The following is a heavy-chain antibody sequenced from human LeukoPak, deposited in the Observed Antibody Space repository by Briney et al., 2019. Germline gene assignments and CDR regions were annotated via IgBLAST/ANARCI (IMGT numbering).Heavy chain of an antibody. CDR1: GFTFSSYS. V-gene: IGHV3-21*01. CDR3: AREEGGSYYYFDY. D-gene: IGHD1-26*01. CDR2: ISSSSSYI. J-gene: IGHJ4*02. Sequence: SGGSLRLSCAASGFTFSSYSMNWVRQAPGKGLEWVSSISSSSSYIYYADSVKGRFTISRDNAKNSMYLQMNSLRAEDTAVYYCAREEGGSYYYFDYWGRGPLVTVSS.